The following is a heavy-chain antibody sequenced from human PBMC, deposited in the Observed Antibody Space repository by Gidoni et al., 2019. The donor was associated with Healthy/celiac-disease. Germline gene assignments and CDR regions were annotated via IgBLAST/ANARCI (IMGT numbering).Heavy chain of an antibody. J-gene: IGHJ6*02. D-gene: IGHD3-10*01. CDR2: IDWDDDK. CDR3: ARIPIPSMVRGVISENYYYYGMDV. CDR1: GFSLSTSGMC. Sequence: QVTLRESGPALVKPTQTLTLTCTFSGFSLSTSGMCVRWILQPPGKALEWLARIDWDDDKYYSTSLKTRLTISKDTSKNQVVLTMTNMDPVDTATYYCARIPIPSMVRGVISENYYYYGMDVWGQGTTVTVSS. V-gene: IGHV2-70*15.